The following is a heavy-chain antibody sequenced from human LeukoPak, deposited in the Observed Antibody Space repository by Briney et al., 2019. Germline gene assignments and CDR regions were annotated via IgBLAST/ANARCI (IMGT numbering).Heavy chain of an antibody. V-gene: IGHV4-39*01. CDR2: IFYSGRT. CDR1: GASLGGSNYY. J-gene: IGHJ4*02. CDR3: ARHEEEDGRNAKTFGY. Sequence: PSETLSLTCTVSGASLGGSNYYWGWVRQPPGLGLGWVGSIFYSGRTYFNPSLKRRVTISVVPSHNQFSTRLSSVTAADAAVYYCARHEEEDGRNAKTFGYWGQGTLVTVSS. D-gene: IGHD3-16*01.